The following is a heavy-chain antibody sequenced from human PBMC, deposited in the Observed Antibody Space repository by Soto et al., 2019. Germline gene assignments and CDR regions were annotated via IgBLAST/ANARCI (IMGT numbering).Heavy chain of an antibody. CDR2: TYYRSKWYN. V-gene: IGHV6-1*01. CDR1: GDSVSSRSAA. Sequence: SQTRSLTFAISGDSVSSRSAAWNWIRQSPSRGFEWLGRTYYRSKWYNEYAVSVKSRITINPDTSKNQFSLQLNSVTPEDTAMYFCARTQSVFDYWGQGTQVTVSS. J-gene: IGHJ4*02. CDR3: ARTQSVFDY.